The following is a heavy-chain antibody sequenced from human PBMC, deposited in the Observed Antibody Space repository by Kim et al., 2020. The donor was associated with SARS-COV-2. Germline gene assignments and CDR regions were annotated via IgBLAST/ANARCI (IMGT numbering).Heavy chain of an antibody. V-gene: IGHV3-23*03. CDR1: GFTFSSYA. CDR3: AKGNAIVYYGMDV. J-gene: IGHJ6*02. CDR2: IYSGGSST. D-gene: IGHD2-21*01. Sequence: GGSLRLSCAASGFTFSSYAMSWVRQAPGKGLEWVSVIYSGGSSTYYADSVKGRFTISRDNSKNTLYLQMNSLRAEDTAVYYCAKGNAIVYYGMDVWGQGTTVTVSS.